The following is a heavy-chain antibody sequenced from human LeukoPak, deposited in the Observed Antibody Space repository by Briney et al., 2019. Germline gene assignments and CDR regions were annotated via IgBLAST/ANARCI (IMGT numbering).Heavy chain of an antibody. CDR2: IKQDGNEK. CDR3: AKDRLSGSYYDGAFDI. V-gene: IGHV3-7*03. J-gene: IGHJ3*02. D-gene: IGHD1-26*01. CDR1: GFTFSSYW. Sequence: GGSLRLSCAASGFTFSSYWMSWVRQAPGKGPEWVANIKQDGNEKYYVDSVKGRFTISRDNTKNSLYLQMNSLRAEDTAVYYCAKDRLSGSYYDGAFDIWGQGTMVTVSS.